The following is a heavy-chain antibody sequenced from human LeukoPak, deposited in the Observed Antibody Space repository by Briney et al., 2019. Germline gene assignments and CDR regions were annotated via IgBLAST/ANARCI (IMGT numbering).Heavy chain of an antibody. V-gene: IGHV3-74*01. J-gene: IGHJ4*02. CDR1: GFTFSYYA. CDR3: ARDGSAYNLDY. Sequence: GGSLRLSCAASGFTFSYYAMSWVRQAPGKGLEWVSRINNDGSYINYADSVKGRFTFSRDNAKNTLNLQMNGLRAEDTAVYFCARDGSAYNLDYWGQGVLVTVSS. D-gene: IGHD5-24*01. CDR2: INNDGSYI.